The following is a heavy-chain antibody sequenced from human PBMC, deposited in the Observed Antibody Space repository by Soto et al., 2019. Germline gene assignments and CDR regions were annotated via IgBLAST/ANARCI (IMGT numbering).Heavy chain of an antibody. V-gene: IGHV4-31*03. J-gene: IGHJ6*02. Sequence: PSETLSLTCTVSGGSISSGGYYWTWIRQHPGKGLEWIGYNYYSGITYYNPSLKSRVTISLDTSKNQFSLKLSSVTAADTAVYYCARGSTIAGLYYGMDVWCQGTSVTVS. D-gene: IGHD6-13*01. CDR1: GGSISSGGYY. CDR3: ARGSTIAGLYYGMDV. CDR2: NYYSGIT.